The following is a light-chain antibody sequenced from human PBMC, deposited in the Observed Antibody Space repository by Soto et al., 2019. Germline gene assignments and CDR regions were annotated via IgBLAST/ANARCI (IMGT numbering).Light chain of an antibody. CDR2: DVI. J-gene: IGLJ2*01. CDR1: SSDVGGYNY. Sequence: QSALTQPRSVSGSPGQSVTISCTGTSSDVGGYNYVSWYQQHPGKAPKLMIYDVIKRPSGISDRFSGSKSGNTASLTISGLQAEDEADYYCSAYTHSNTVIFGGGTKLTVL. CDR3: SAYTHSNTVI. V-gene: IGLV2-11*01.